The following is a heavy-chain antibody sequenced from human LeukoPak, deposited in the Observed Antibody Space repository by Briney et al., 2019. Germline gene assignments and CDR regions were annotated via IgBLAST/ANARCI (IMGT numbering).Heavy chain of an antibody. CDR2: IHHSGST. CDR3: ARAGPLWFGEFEYNWFDP. D-gene: IGHD3-10*01. J-gene: IGHJ5*02. CDR1: GGSFSGYY. Sequence: SEAQSLTCAVYGGSFSGYYWSWIRQPPGKRLEWIGEIHHSGSTNYNPSLKSRVTISVDTSKNQFSLKLSSVTAADTAVYYCARAGPLWFGEFEYNWFDPWGQGTLVTVSS. V-gene: IGHV4-34*01.